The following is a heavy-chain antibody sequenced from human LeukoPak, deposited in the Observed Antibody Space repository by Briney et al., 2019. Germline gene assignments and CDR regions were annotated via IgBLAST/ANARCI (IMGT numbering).Heavy chain of an antibody. V-gene: IGHV1-2*02. Sequence: ASVKVSCKASAYTFTGYYMHWVRQAPGQGLEWMGWIYPNSGGTNYAQKFQGRVTMTRDTSISTAYMELSRLRSDDTAVYYCARALRRSVGAPLLYWGQGTLVTVSS. CDR1: AYTFTGYY. J-gene: IGHJ4*02. CDR3: ARALRRSVGAPLLY. CDR2: IYPNSGGT. D-gene: IGHD1-26*01.